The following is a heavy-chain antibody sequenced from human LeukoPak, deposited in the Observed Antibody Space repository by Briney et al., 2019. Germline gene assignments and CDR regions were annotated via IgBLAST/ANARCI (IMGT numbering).Heavy chain of an antibody. J-gene: IGHJ4*02. CDR1: GGTFSSYT. D-gene: IGHD3-3*01. V-gene: IGHV1-69*02. Sequence: SVKVSCKASGGTFSSYTISWVRQAPGQGLEWMGRVIPILGIANYAQKFQGRVTITADKSTSTAYMELSSLRSEDTAVYYCASNFFTYYDFCFDYWGQGTLVTVSS. CDR2: VIPILGIA. CDR3: ASNFFTYYDFCFDY.